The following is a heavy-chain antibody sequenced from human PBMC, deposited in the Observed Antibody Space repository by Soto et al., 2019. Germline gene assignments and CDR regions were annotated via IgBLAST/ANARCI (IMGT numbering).Heavy chain of an antibody. Sequence: QVQLVESGGGVVQPGRSLRLSCAASGFTFSSYGMHWVRQAPGKGLEWVAVISYDGSNKYYADSVKGRFTISRDNSKNTLYLQMNSRRAEDTAVYYCAKGSLYYYGSGSARIDAFDIWGQGTMVTVSS. D-gene: IGHD3-10*01. J-gene: IGHJ3*02. CDR1: GFTFSSYG. V-gene: IGHV3-30*18. CDR2: ISYDGSNK. CDR3: AKGSLYYYGSGSARIDAFDI.